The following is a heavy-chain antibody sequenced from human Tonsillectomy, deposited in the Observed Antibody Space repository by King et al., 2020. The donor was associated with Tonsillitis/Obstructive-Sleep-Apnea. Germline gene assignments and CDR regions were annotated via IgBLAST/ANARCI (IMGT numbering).Heavy chain of an antibody. J-gene: IGHJ6*03. V-gene: IGHV3-23*04. Sequence: VQLVESGGGFVQPGGSLRLSCAASGFTFSSYAMSWVRQAPGKGLEWVSIISGSGGSRYYADSVKGRFTISRDNSKNTLYLQMNSLRAEDTAVYYCAKMRTLGYCSSTSCFPYYYYMDVWGKGTTVTVSS. D-gene: IGHD2-2*01. CDR1: GFTFSSYA. CDR3: AKMRTLGYCSSTSCFPYYYYMDV. CDR2: ISGSGGSR.